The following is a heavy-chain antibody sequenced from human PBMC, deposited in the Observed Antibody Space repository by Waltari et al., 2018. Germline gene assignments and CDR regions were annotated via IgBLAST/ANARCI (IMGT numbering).Heavy chain of an antibody. Sequence: EVQLVESGGGLVQPGGSLRLSCAASGFTFSSYEMSWVRQAPGKGLEWVSYISSRCSTIYYADSVKGRFTISRDNAKNSLYLQMNSLRDEDTAVYYCANRPTGKAYWGQGTLVTVSS. D-gene: IGHD1-1*01. CDR1: GFTFSSYE. CDR2: ISSRCSTI. CDR3: ANRPTGKAY. J-gene: IGHJ4*02. V-gene: IGHV3-48*03.